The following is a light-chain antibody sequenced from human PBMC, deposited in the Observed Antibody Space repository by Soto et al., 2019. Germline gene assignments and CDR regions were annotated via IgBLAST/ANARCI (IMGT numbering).Light chain of an antibody. CDR2: PAS. J-gene: IGKJ2*04. CDR3: QHLRTYPCS. Sequence: DIQLTQSPSFLSASVGDRVTVSCRASQDISTSLAWFQQKAGKVPQLLVYPASTLQDGVPSRFSGSGSGTYFTLTINNLQAEDFATYYCQHLRTYPCSFGQGTKLDIK. V-gene: IGKV1-9*01. CDR1: QDISTS.